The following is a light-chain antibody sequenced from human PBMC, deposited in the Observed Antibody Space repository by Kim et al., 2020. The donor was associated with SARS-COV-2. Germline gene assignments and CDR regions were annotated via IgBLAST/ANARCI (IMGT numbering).Light chain of an antibody. J-gene: IGKJ4*01. V-gene: IGKV3-11*01. CDR2: DAS. Sequence: EIVLTQSPATLSLSPGQRATLSCRASQSVSSYLAWFQQQPGQPPRLLIYDASNRATGIAARFSGSGSGTDFTLTISSLEPEDFAVYYCQQRSNWPFTFGGGTKVDIK. CDR1: QSVSSY. CDR3: QQRSNWPFT.